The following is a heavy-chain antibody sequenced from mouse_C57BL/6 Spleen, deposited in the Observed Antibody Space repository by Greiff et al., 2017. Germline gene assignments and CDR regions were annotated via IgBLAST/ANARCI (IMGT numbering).Heavy chain of an antibody. J-gene: IGHJ2*01. Sequence: EVHLVDSGGGLVKPGGSLKLSCAASGFTFSDYGMHWVRQAPEQGLEWVAYISSGSSTIYYADTVKGRFTISRDNAKNTLFLQMTSLRSEDTAMYYCARAYGNYDYWGQGTTLTVSS. CDR2: ISSGSSTI. V-gene: IGHV5-17*01. D-gene: IGHD2-1*01. CDR1: GFTFSDYG. CDR3: ARAYGNYDY.